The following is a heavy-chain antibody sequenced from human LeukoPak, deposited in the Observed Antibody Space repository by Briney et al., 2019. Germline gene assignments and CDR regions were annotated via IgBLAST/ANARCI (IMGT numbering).Heavy chain of an antibody. D-gene: IGHD4-11*01. CDR3: ARLHQFWFDP. CDR1: GGSISSYY. J-gene: IGHJ5*02. Sequence: SETLSLTCTGSGGSISSYYWSWIRQPPGKGLEWIGYIYNSGSTNYNPSLKSRVTISVDTSKTQFSLKLSSVTAADTAVYYCARLHQFWFDPWGQGTLVTVSS. CDR2: IYNSGST. V-gene: IGHV4-4*09.